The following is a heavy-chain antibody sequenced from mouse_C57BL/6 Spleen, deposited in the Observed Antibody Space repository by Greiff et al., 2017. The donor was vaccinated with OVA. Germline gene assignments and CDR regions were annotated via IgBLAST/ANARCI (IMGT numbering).Heavy chain of an antibody. Sequence: QVQLQQPGAELVMPGASVKLSCKASGYTFTSYWMHWVKQRPGQGLEWIGEIDPSDSYTNYNQKFKGKATLTVDKSSSTAYMQLSSLTSEDAAVDYCARGRLGGSSPLDYWGQGTTLTVSS. V-gene: IGHV1-69*01. D-gene: IGHD1-1*01. CDR1: GYTFTSYW. CDR2: IDPSDSYT. J-gene: IGHJ2*01. CDR3: ARGRLGGSSPLDY.